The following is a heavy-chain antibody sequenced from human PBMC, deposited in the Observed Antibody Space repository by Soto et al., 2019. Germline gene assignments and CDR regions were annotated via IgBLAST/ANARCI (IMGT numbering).Heavy chain of an antibody. J-gene: IGHJ3*01. CDR3: AHPRGYGVFDAYDF. D-gene: IGHD4-17*01. Sequence: GSLRLSCAASGFTFSTYAMGWVRQAPGKGLEWVSAISGSGASTFYADSVKGRFTISRDNSINTLYLQMKSLRTEDTAVYYCAHPRGYGVFDAYDFWGQGTMVTVSS. CDR1: GFTFSTYA. CDR2: ISGSGAST. V-gene: IGHV3-23*01.